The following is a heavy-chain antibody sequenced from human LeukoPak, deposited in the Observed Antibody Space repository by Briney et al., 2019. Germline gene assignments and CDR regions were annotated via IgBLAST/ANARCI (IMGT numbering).Heavy chain of an antibody. V-gene: IGHV1-2*02. CDR2: INSNSGGT. CDR3: ARVSNSWQFDY. Sequence: ASVKVSCKASGYTFTGYYIFWVRQAPGQGLEWMGRINSNSGGTDYAQKFQGRVTMTRDTSISTAYMEVSSLRSDDTAVYYCARVSNSWQFDYWGQGTLVTVSS. D-gene: IGHD6-13*01. CDR1: GYTFTGYY. J-gene: IGHJ4*02.